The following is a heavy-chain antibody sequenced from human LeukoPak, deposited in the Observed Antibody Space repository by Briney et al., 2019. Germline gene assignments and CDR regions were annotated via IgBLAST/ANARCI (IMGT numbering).Heavy chain of an antibody. CDR3: ARQSSGWFFDY. Sequence: GWSLRLSCAASGFTVSSNYMSWVRQAPGKGLEWVSVIYSGGSTYYADSVKGRFTISRDNSKNTLYLQMNSLRAEDTAVYYCARQSSGWFFDYWGQGTLVTVSS. D-gene: IGHD6-19*01. CDR1: GFTVSSNY. V-gene: IGHV3-53*01. J-gene: IGHJ4*02. CDR2: IYSGGST.